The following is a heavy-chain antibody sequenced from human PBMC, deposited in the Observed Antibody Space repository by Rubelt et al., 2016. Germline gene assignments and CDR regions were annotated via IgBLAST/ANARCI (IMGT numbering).Heavy chain of an antibody. V-gene: IGHV4-59*01. J-gene: IGHJ4*02. CDR3: AGGITIFGVASGYFDY. CDR2: IYYSGST. Sequence: QVQLQESGPGLVKPSETLSLTCTVSGGSISSYYWSWIRQPPGKGLEWIGYIYYSGSTNYNPSLKSRVTISVDTSKNQFARKLSSVTAADTAVYYWAGGITIFGVASGYFDYWGQGTLVTVSS. CDR1: GGSISSYY. D-gene: IGHD3-3*01.